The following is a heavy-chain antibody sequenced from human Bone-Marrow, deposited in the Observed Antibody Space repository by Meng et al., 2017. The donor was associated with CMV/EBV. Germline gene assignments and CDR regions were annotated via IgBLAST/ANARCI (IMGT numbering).Heavy chain of an antibody. CDR3: ARERITIFGVGPQDV. D-gene: IGHD3-3*01. CDR2: VSYDGTNK. J-gene: IGHJ6*02. CDR1: GFTFGDYV. Sequence: GESLKISCRASGFTFGDYVMSWVRQAPGKGLEWVAVVSYDGTNKYSAESVKGRFTFSRDNSKNTLYLQMTSLTAEDTAVYYCARERITIFGVGPQDVWGQGTTVTVSS. V-gene: IGHV3-30-3*01.